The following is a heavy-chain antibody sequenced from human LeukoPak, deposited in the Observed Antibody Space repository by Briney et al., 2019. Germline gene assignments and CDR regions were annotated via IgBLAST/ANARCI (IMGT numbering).Heavy chain of an antibody. D-gene: IGHD3-22*01. J-gene: IGHJ4*02. CDR2: ISSSGSTI. CDR1: GFTFSSYE. Sequence: GGSLRLSCAASGFTFSSYEMNWVRQAPGKGLEWVSYISSSGSTIYYADSVKGRFTISRDNDKNSLYLQMNSLRAEDTAVYYCAREGGGYYLAYWGQGTLVTVSS. V-gene: IGHV3-48*03. CDR3: AREGGGYYLAY.